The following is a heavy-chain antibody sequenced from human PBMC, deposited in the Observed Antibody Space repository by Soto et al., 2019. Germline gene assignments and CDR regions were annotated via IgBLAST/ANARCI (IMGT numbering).Heavy chain of an antibody. CDR2: ISAYNGNT. Sequence: ASVKVSCKASGYTFTSYGISWVRQAPGQGLEWMGWISAYNGNTNYAQKLQGRVTMTTDTSTSTAYMELRSLRSDDTAVYYCARDVLGEITIIVVTNWFDPWGQGTLVTVSS. V-gene: IGHV1-18*01. D-gene: IGHD3-22*01. CDR1: GYTFTSYG. CDR3: ARDVLGEITIIVVTNWFDP. J-gene: IGHJ5*02.